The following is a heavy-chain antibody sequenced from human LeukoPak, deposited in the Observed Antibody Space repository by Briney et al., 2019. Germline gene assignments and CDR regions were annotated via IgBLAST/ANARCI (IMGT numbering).Heavy chain of an antibody. Sequence: PSETLSLTCSVSGGSISSITYYWVWIRQPPGKGLEWIGSIYYSGSTYYNPSLKSRVTISVDTSKNQFSLKLTSVTAADTAVYYCARGTRGYGPETAFYYWGQGALLTVSS. J-gene: IGHJ4*02. V-gene: IGHV4-39*01. CDR1: GGSISSITYY. CDR2: IYYSGST. D-gene: IGHD5-12*01. CDR3: ARGTRGYGPETAFYY.